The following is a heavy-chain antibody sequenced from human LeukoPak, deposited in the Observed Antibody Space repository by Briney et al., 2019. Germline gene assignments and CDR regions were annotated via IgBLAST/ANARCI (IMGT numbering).Heavy chain of an antibody. Sequence: GGSLRLSCAASGFTFDDYAMHWVRQAPGKGLEWVSLISWDGGSTYYADSVKGRFSISRENSKNTLYLQMNSLRAEDMAVYYCAKDQTGDGYNSIWGQGTLVTVSS. D-gene: IGHD5-24*01. CDR2: ISWDGGST. CDR1: GFTFDDYA. J-gene: IGHJ4*02. V-gene: IGHV3-43D*03. CDR3: AKDQTGDGYNSI.